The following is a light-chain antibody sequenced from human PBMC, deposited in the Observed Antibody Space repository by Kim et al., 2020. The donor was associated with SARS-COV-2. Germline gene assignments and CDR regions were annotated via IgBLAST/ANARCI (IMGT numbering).Light chain of an antibody. J-gene: IGKJ1*01. V-gene: IGKV3-15*01. CDR1: QSVGSN. CDR3: QQRWT. Sequence: EIVMTQSPATLSVSPGERATLSCRASQSVGSNLAWYQQKPGQAPRLVIYGASTRATGIPARFSGSGSGTEFTLTISSLQAEDFGVYYCQQRWTFGQGTKVDIK. CDR2: GAS.